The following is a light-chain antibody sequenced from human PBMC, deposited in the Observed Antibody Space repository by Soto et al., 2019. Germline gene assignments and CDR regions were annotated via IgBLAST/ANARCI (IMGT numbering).Light chain of an antibody. CDR1: ASDVGGYNY. Sequence: QSVLTQPASVSGSPGQSITISCTGTASDVGGYNYVSWYQQHPGKAPKLMIHAVSNRPSGISNRFSGSKSGNTASLTISGLQAEDEADYYCCSYAGSSTHVVFGGGTKVTVL. V-gene: IGLV2-14*01. CDR2: AVS. J-gene: IGLJ2*01. CDR3: CSYAGSSTHVV.